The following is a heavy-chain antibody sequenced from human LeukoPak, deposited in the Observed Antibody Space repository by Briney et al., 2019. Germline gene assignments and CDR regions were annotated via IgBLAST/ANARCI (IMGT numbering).Heavy chain of an antibody. Sequence: GGSLGLSCAASGFTFSDHIMNWVRQLPGKRLGWVAYVSGSGSTVYYADSVKGRLTISRDNGKSSLYLQMNSLRVEDTALYYCVRQFASWGQGTLVTVSS. V-gene: IGHV3-48*01. CDR3: VRQFAS. CDR2: VSGSGSTV. CDR1: GFTFSDHI. J-gene: IGHJ4*02.